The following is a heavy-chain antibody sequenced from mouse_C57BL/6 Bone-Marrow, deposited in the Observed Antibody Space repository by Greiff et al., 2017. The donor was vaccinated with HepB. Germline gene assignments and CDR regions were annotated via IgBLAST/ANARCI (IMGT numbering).Heavy chain of an antibody. CDR3: ARSLLLRYYAMDY. V-gene: IGHV7-3*01. J-gene: IGHJ4*01. Sequence: EVKLMESGGGLVQPGGSLSLSCAASGFTFTDYYMSWVRQPPGKALEWLGFIRNKANGYTTEYSASVKGRFTISRDNSQSILYLQMNALRAEDSATYYCARSLLLRYYAMDYWGQGTSVTVSS. CDR1: GFTFTDYY. D-gene: IGHD1-1*01. CDR2: IRNKANGYTT.